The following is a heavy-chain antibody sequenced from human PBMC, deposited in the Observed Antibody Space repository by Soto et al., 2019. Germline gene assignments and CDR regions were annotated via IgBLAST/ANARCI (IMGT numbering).Heavy chain of an antibody. CDR2: INHSGST. Sequence: SETLSLTCAVYGGSFSGYYWSWIRQPPGKGLEWIGEINHSGSTNYNPSLKSRVTISVDTSKNQFSLKLSSVTAADTAVYYCATLYGSGSYEWFDPWGQGTLVTVS. D-gene: IGHD3-10*01. CDR1: GGSFSGYY. CDR3: ATLYGSGSYEWFDP. V-gene: IGHV4-34*01. J-gene: IGHJ5*02.